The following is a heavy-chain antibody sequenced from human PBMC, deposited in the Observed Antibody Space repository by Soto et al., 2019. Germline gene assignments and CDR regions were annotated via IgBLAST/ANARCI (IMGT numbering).Heavy chain of an antibody. CDR1: SYTFTSFG. CDR3: ARGGHDSSADALDF. CDR2: ISAYNGNT. Sequence: QVQLVQSGAEVKKPGASVKVSCKASSYTFTSFGIIWVRQAPGQGLEWMGWISAYNGNTNYAQRVQGRVTMSTDTSTSTAYMELRSLRSDDTAVYYCARGGHDSSADALDFWGQETMVTVSS. D-gene: IGHD3-22*01. V-gene: IGHV1-18*01. J-gene: IGHJ3*01.